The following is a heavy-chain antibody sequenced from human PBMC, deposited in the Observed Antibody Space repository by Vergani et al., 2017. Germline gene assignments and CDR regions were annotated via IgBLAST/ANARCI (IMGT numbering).Heavy chain of an antibody. CDR3: ASTSKARITMIGYFDY. CDR1: GGSISSGSYY. J-gene: IGHJ4*02. Sequence: QVQLQESGPGLVKPSQTLSLTCTVSGGSISSGSYYWSWIRQPAGKGLEWIGRIYTSGSTNYNPSLKSRVTISVDTSKNQFSLKLSSVTAADTAVYYCASTSKARITMIGYFDYWGQGTLVTVSS. D-gene: IGHD3-22*01. CDR2: IYTSGST. V-gene: IGHV4-61*02.